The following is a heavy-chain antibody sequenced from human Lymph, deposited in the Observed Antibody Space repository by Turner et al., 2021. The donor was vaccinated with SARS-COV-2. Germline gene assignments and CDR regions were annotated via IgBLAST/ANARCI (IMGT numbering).Heavy chain of an antibody. CDR3: ARDSPYCSSTSCYDP. J-gene: IGHJ5*02. D-gene: IGHD2-2*01. CDR2: IIPILAIA. CDR1: GGTFSSYA. Sequence: QVQLVQSGAEVKKPGSSVKVSCKASGGTFSSYAITWVRQAPGQGLEWMGGIIPILAIANYAQKFQGRVTITADKSTSTAYMELSSLRSEDTAVYYCARDSPYCSSTSCYDPWGQGTLVNVSS. V-gene: IGHV1-69*10.